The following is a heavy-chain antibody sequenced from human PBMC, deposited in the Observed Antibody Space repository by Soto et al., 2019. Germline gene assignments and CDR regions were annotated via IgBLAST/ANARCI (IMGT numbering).Heavy chain of an antibody. CDR1: GFAFSDYG. J-gene: IGHJ3*02. V-gene: IGHV3-30*18. CDR3: ANDGAGIAVTGHETVEI. D-gene: IGHD6-19*01. CDR2: ISYDGIYE. Sequence: QVQLVESGGGVVQPGKSLRLSCAASGFAFSDYGMHWVRQTPGKGLEWVALISYDGIYEYYADSVKGRFTLSRDKSKNAFYLQMNSMSTGDTAIYYWANDGAGIAVTGHETVEIWGQGTMVTVSS.